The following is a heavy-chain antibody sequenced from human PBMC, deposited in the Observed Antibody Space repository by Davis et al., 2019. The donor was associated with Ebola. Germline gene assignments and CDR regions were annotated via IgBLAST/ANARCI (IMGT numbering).Heavy chain of an antibody. CDR1: GGSISSYY. V-gene: IGHV4-59*01. Sequence: SETLSLTCAVSGGSISSYYWSWIRQPPGKGLEWIGYIYYSGSTNCNPSLKSRVTISVDTSKNQFSLKLSSVTAADTAVYYCARGVVVIARDAFDIWGQGTMVTVSS. D-gene: IGHD2-21*01. J-gene: IGHJ3*02. CDR3: ARGVVVIARDAFDI. CDR2: IYYSGST.